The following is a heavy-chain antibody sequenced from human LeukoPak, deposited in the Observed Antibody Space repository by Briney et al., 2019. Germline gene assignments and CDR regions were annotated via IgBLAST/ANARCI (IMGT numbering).Heavy chain of an antibody. V-gene: IGHV1-18*01. CDR3: ARDPVNDGYYDSSGYYYNWFDP. CDR1: GYTFTSYG. Sequence: GASVKVSCKASGYTFTSYGISWVRQAPGQGLEWMGWISAYNGNTNYAQKLQGRVTMTTDTSTSTAYMELRSLRSDDTAVYYCARDPVNDGYYDSSGYYYNWFDPWGQGTLVTVSS. J-gene: IGHJ5*02. CDR2: ISAYNGNT. D-gene: IGHD3-22*01.